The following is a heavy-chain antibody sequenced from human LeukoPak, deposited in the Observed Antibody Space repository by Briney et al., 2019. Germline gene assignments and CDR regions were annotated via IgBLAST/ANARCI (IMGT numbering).Heavy chain of an antibody. V-gene: IGHV1-69*01. D-gene: IGHD2-2*01. J-gene: IGHJ4*02. Sequence: SVKVSCKASGGTFSSYAISWVRQAPGQGLEWMGGIIPIFGTANYAQKFQGRVTITADESTSTAYMELSSLRSEDTAVHYCAREQCSSTSCYFDYWGQGTLVTVSS. CDR2: IIPIFGTA. CDR1: GGTFSSYA. CDR3: AREQCSSTSCYFDY.